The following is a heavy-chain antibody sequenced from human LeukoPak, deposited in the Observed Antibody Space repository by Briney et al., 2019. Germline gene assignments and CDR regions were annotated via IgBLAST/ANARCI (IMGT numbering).Heavy chain of an antibody. CDR1: GFTFSDFY. CDR3: ARDQSNGGFNN. D-gene: IGHD4-11*01. V-gene: IGHV3-11*04. Sequence: GGSLRLSCAASGFTFSDFYMSWIRRAPGKGLEWVAYISGSGFNIQYADSVKGRFTVSRDNAKKSLYLQMNSLRAEDTAVYYCARDQSNGGFNNCDHGTLVTVSS. J-gene: IGHJ4*01. CDR2: ISGSGFNI.